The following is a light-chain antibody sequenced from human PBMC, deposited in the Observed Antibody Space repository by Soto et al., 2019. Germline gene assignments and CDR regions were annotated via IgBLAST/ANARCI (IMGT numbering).Light chain of an antibody. Sequence: DMQVTQSPSSLSASVGDRVTITCRASQSISTYLNWYQQKPGKAPKLLIYAASSLQSGVPSRFSGSGSGTDFTLTINSLQPEDFGTYYCQDSHRHLLIFGPGTKVDIK. J-gene: IGKJ3*01. CDR3: QDSHRHLLI. CDR1: QSISTY. CDR2: AAS. V-gene: IGKV1-39*01.